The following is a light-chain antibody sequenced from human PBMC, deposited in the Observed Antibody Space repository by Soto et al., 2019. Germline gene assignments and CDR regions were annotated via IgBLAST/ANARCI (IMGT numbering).Light chain of an antibody. CDR3: SSYTSGSTWV. CDR2: EVS. J-gene: IGLJ3*02. Sequence: QSALPQPASVSGSPGQSITISCTGTSSDVGAYNYVSWYQQHPGKAPKLKIYEVSNRPSGVSNRFSGSKSGNTASLTISGLQDEDEGDYYCSSYTSGSTWVFGGGTKLTVL. CDR1: SSDVGAYNY. V-gene: IGLV2-14*01.